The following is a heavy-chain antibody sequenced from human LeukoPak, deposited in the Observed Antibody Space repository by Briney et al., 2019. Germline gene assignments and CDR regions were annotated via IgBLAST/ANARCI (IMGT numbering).Heavy chain of an antibody. CDR1: GFTFSSYS. D-gene: IGHD4/OR15-4a*01. J-gene: IGHJ4*02. CDR3: ARGSAMVNDY. CDR2: ISSSSSYI. Sequence: PGGSLRLSCAASGFTFSSYSMNWVRQAPEKGLEWVSSISSSSSYIYYADSVKGRFTISRDNAKNSLYLQMNSLRAEDTAVYYCARGSAMVNDYWGQGTLVTVSS. V-gene: IGHV3-21*01.